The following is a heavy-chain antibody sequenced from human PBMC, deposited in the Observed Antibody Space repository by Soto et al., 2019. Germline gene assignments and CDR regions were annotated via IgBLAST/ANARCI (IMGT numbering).Heavy chain of an antibody. Sequence: PSETLSLTCTVSGGSIGRYYWSWIRQPPGKGLEWIGYIYYSGSTNYNPSLKSRVTISVDTSKNQFSLKLSSVTAADTAVYYCAGAGITIFGAENWFDPWGQGTLVTVSS. V-gene: IGHV4-59*01. CDR2: IYYSGST. CDR1: GGSIGRYY. CDR3: AGAGITIFGAENWFDP. J-gene: IGHJ5*02. D-gene: IGHD3-3*01.